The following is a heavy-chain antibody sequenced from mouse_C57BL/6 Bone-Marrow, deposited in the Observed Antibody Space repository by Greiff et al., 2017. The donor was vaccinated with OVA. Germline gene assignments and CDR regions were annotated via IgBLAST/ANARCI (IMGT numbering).Heavy chain of an antibody. D-gene: IGHD2-4*01. CDR1: GYTFTSYW. CDR2: IHPSDSDT. J-gene: IGHJ3*01. V-gene: IGHV1-74*01. Sequence: QVQLQQPGAELVKPGASVKVSCKASGYTFTSYWMHWVKQRPGQGLEWIGRIHPSDSDTNYNQKFTGKATLTVDKSSSTAYMQLSSLTSEDSAVYYCAIGVYYDYDWFAYWGQGTLVTVSA. CDR3: AIGVYYDYDWFAY.